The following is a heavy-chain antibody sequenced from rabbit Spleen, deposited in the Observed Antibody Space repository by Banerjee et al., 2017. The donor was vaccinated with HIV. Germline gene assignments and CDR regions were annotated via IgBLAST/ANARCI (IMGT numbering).Heavy chain of an antibody. CDR3: ARGPPYAGYAGYGYFYLNL. V-gene: IGHV1S43*01. J-gene: IGHJ4*01. D-gene: IGHD8-1*01. CDR2: IDPIFGTT. CDR1: GFTISNNYW. Sequence: QEQLVESRGGLVTPGGSLKLSCKASGFTISNNYWMNWVRQAPGKGLEWIGYIDPIFGTTSYASWVNGRFTISRSTSLNTLYLQLNSLTAADTATYFCARGPPYAGYAGYGYFYLNLWGPGTLVTVS.